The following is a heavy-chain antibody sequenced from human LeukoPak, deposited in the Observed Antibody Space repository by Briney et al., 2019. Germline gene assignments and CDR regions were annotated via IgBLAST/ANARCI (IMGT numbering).Heavy chain of an antibody. V-gene: IGHV1-2*02. CDR2: INPNSGGT. D-gene: IGHD1-26*01. J-gene: IGHJ3*02. Sequence: GASVKVSCKASGYTFTGYYMHWVRQAPGQGLEWMGWINPNSGGTNYAQRFQGRVTMTRDTSISTAYMELSRLRSDDTAVYYCACSGSYYRPAFDIWGQGTMVTVSS. CDR3: ACSGSYYRPAFDI. CDR1: GYTFTGYY.